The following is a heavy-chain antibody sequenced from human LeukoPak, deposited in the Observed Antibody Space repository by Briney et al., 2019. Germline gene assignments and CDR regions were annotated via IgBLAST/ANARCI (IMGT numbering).Heavy chain of an antibody. V-gene: IGHV3-23*01. D-gene: IGHD1-26*01. J-gene: IGHJ6*02. CDR3: AKVVGWYNYYYGMDV. Sequence: GGSLRLSCAASGFTFSSYAMSWVRQAPGKGLEWVSAISGSGGSTYYADSVKGRFTISRDNSKNTLYLQMNSLRAEDTAVYYCAKVVGWYNYYYGMDVWGQGTTVTVSS. CDR2: ISGSGGST. CDR1: GFTFSSYA.